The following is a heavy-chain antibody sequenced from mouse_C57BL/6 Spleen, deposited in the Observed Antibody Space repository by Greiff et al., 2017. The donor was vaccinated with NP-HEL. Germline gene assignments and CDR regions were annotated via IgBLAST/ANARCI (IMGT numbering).Heavy chain of an antibody. V-gene: IGHV5-4*03. J-gene: IGHJ2*01. D-gene: IGHD1-1*01. CDR1: GFTFSSYA. CDR3: ASGLLRAFDY. CDR2: ISDGGSYT. Sequence: EVKVVESGGGLVKPGGSLKLSCAASGFTFSSYAMSWVRQTPEKRLEWVATISDGGSYTYYPDNVKGRFTISRDNAKNNLYLQMSHLKSEDTAMYYCASGLLRAFDYWGQGTTLTVSS.